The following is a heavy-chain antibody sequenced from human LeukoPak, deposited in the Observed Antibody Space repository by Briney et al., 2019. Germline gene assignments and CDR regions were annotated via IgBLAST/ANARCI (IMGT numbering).Heavy chain of an antibody. CDR1: GFTFNGYW. V-gene: IGHV3-7*01. D-gene: IGHD3-3*01. Sequence: GGSLRLSCAASGFTFNGYWMSWVRQAPGKGLEWVANIKQDGSEKYYVDSVRGRVTISRDNAENSLFLQMNRLRVEDTAVYYCTRDFGRSSYYFDFWGQGTLVTVCS. CDR3: TRDFGRSSYYFDF. J-gene: IGHJ4*02. CDR2: IKQDGSEK.